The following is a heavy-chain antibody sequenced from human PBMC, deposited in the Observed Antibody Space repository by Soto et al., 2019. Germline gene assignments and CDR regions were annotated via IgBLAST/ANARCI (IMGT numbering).Heavy chain of an antibody. CDR2: ISYDGSNK. J-gene: IGHJ6*04. CDR1: GFTVSSNY. D-gene: IGHD3-3*01. V-gene: IGHV3-30*18. CDR3: AKIELQFLEGLAFYGRAV. Sequence: GGSLRLSCAASGFTVSSNYMSWVRQAPGKGLEWVSVISYDGSNKYYADSVKGRFTISRDNSKNTLYLQMNSLRAEDTAVYYIAKIELQFLEGLAFYGRAVWGKG.